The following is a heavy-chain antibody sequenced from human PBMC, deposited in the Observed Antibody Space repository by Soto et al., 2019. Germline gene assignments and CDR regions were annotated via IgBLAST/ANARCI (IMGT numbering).Heavy chain of an antibody. V-gene: IGHV1-3*01. Sequence: QVQLVQSGAEVKKPGASVKVSCKASGYDFSSYPINWVRQAPGQRPEWVGRINVANGNTQYSRKVQDRVTITRDTSATTVYMLLSSLRSEDTAVYFCARRGLPSTIGGAAWAYLDHWGQGTLVTVSS. CDR3: ARRGLPSTIGGAAWAYLDH. D-gene: IGHD1-26*01. CDR1: GYDFSSYP. J-gene: IGHJ4*02. CDR2: INVANGNT.